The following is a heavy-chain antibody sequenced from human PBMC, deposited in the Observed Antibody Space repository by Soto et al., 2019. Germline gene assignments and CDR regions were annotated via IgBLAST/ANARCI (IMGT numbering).Heavy chain of an antibody. CDR2: ISVDGGDT. CDR1: GFTLSDYW. CDR3: VRAPEQRPIDY. Sequence: GGSLRLSCAASGFTLSDYWMHWVRQVPGKGLLWVSRISVDGGDTTYADSVKGRFTISRDNAKNTLYLQMDTLRAEDTAIYYCVRAPEQRPIDYWGHARLVTVSS. D-gene: IGHD6-19*01. V-gene: IGHV3-74*01. J-gene: IGHJ4*01.